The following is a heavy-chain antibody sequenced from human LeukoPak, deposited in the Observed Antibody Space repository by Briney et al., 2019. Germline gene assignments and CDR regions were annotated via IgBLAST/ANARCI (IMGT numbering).Heavy chain of an antibody. CDR2: ITSRRTV. V-gene: IGHV3-48*04. Sequence: HAGGSLRLSCAACGLSFSNYSMNGVRQAPGKGLAWVSWITSRRTVYYAGSVTGRFPITSDTAKTSLFLHMHSLRAEHTAVYYCARAYCSAPKRYFIDYWGQGALVTVSS. CDR3: ARAYCSAPKRYFIDY. J-gene: IGHJ4*02. CDR1: GLSFSNYS. D-gene: IGHD2-15*01.